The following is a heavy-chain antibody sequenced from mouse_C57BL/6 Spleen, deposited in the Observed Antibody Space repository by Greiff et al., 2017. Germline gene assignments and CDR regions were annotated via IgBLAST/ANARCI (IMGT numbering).Heavy chain of an antibody. Sequence: VQLKQSGAELVRPGASVKLSCTASGFNIKDDYMHWVKQRPEQGLEWIGWIVPENGDTEYASKFQGKATITADTSSNTTYLQLSSLTSEDTAVYYCTTVTTVVATGIDYWGQGTTLTVSS. CDR3: TTVTTVVATGIDY. J-gene: IGHJ2*01. V-gene: IGHV14-4*01. CDR1: GFNIKDDY. D-gene: IGHD1-1*01. CDR2: IVPENGDT.